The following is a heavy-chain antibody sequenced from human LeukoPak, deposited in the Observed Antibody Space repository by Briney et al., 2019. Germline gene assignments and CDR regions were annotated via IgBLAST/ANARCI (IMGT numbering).Heavy chain of an antibody. CDR2: IGSAGGT. V-gene: IGHV3-13*01. Sequence: GGSLRLSCAASGFTLSSYDMNWVRQSTGKGLEWVSAIGSAGGTYYQGSVKGRFTISREYAKNSLYLQINSLRAGDTAVYYCARGWEWGFDYWGQGTLVTVSS. J-gene: IGHJ4*02. CDR1: GFTLSSYD. CDR3: ARGWEWGFDY. D-gene: IGHD3-16*01.